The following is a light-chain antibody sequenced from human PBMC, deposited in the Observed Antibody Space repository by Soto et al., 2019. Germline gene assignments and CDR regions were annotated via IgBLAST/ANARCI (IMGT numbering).Light chain of an antibody. CDR1: SSDVGGYNY. V-gene: IGLV2-14*01. CDR3: SSYTGSSTYV. CDR2: EVS. J-gene: IGLJ1*01. Sequence: QSVLTQPASVSGSPGQSITISCTGTSSDVGGYNYVSWYQQHPGKAPKLMLYEVSNRPSGVSNRFSGSKSGNTASLTISGLQAEDEADYYCSSYTGSSTYVFGTGTKLTVL.